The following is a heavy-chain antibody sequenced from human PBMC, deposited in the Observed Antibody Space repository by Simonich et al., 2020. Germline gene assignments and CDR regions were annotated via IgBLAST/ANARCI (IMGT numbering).Heavy chain of an antibody. J-gene: IGHJ6*03. CDR1: GGTFSSYA. CDR2: IIPILGIA. D-gene: IGHD2-15*01. V-gene: IGHV1-69*09. CDR3: ARGGLADRRIVYYYYMDV. Sequence: QVQLVQSGAEVKKPGSSVKVSCKASGGTFSSYAISWVRQAPGQGLEWMGGIIPILGIAHDAQKFQGRVTSTADKSTSTAYMELSSLRSEDTAVYYCARGGLADRRIVYYYYMDVWGKGTTVTVSS.